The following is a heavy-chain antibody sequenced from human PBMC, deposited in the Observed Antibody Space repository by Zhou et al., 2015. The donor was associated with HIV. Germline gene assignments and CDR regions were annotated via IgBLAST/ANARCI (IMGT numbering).Heavy chain of an antibody. CDR3: ARSSVNHDYAFDL. V-gene: IGHV1-69*06. J-gene: IGHJ3*01. CDR2: ITPMFETQ. D-gene: IGHD3-16*01. Sequence: LVQSGTEVRKPGSSVKVSCKGYGGTFSGSDISWVRQAPGQGLEWMGTITPMFETQTYAERFRARLTITVDKSTSAAYMELSSLTSEDAAVYFCARSSVNHDYAFDLWGQGTKVIVSS. CDR1: GGTFSGSD.